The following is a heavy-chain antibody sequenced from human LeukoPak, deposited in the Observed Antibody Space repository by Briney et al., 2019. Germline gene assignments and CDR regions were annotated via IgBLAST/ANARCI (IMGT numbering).Heavy chain of an antibody. J-gene: IGHJ3*02. CDR1: GFTVSSNY. V-gene: IGHV3-48*03. Sequence: GGSLRLSCAASGFTVSSNYMNWVRQAPGKGLEWVSYISSSGSTIYYADSVKGRFTISRDNAKNSLYLQMNSLRAEDTAVYYCARESQSAYYYDSSGYEDAFDIWGQGTMVTVSS. CDR2: ISSSGSTI. D-gene: IGHD3-22*01. CDR3: ARESQSAYYYDSSGYEDAFDI.